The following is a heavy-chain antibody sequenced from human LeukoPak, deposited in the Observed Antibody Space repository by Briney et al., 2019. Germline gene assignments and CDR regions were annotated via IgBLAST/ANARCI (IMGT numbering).Heavy chain of an antibody. CDR3: ARDLTSGWYGWDY. V-gene: IGHV3-74*03. CDR1: GFTFSSDW. CDR2: INGDGSTT. J-gene: IGHJ4*02. D-gene: IGHD6-19*01. Sequence: GGSLRLSCAASGFTFSSDWMHWVRQAPGKGLVWVSRINGDGSTTAYADSVKGRFTISRDNAKNSLYLQMNSLRAEDTAVYYCARDLTSGWYGWDYWGQGTLVTVSS.